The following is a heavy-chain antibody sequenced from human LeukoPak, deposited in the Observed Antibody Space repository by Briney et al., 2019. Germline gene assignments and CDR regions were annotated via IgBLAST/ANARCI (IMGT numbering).Heavy chain of an antibody. D-gene: IGHD2-15*01. CDR1: GFTFSSYW. Sequence: GGSLRLSCAASGFTFSSYWMHWVRQAPGKGLVWVSRINSDGSSTRHADAVKGRFTISRDNAKNTLYLQMNSLRAEDTAVYYCARELADAYYYYGMDVWGQGTTVTVSS. J-gene: IGHJ6*02. V-gene: IGHV3-74*01. CDR3: ARELADAYYYYGMDV. CDR2: INSDGSST.